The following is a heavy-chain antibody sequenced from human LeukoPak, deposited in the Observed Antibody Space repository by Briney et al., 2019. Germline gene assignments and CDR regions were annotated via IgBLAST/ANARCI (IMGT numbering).Heavy chain of an antibody. J-gene: IGHJ4*02. CDR1: GFTFSSYA. CDR2: ISYDGSNK. V-gene: IGHV3-30*04. Sequence: PGGSLRLSCAASGFTFSSYAMHWVRQAPGKGLEWVAVISYDGSNKYYADSVKGRFTISRDNSKNTLYLQMNSLRAEDTAVYYCARGRVWSGYYREKFDYWGQGTLVTVSS. D-gene: IGHD3-3*01. CDR3: ARGRVWSGYYREKFDY.